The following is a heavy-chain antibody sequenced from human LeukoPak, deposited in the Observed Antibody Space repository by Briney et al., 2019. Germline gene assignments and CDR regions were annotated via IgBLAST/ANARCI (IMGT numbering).Heavy chain of an antibody. D-gene: IGHD4-17*01. CDR2: ISSTGKTI. CDR1: GFTFSSYE. J-gene: IGHJ3*02. CDR3: VRADYGDYMSTDAFDI. Sequence: GGSLRPSCDASGFTFSSYEMNWVRQAPGKGLEWVSYISSTGKTIYYADAVKGRFTISRDNAKSSLYLQMNSLRAEDTAVYYCVRADYGDYMSTDAFDIWGQGTMVTVSS. V-gene: IGHV3-48*03.